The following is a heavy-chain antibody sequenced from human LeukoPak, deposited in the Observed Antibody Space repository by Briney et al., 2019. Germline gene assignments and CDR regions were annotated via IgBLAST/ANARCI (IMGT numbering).Heavy chain of an antibody. J-gene: IGHJ4*02. Sequence: ASVKVYCKASGYTFTSYAMNWVRQAPGQGLEWIGWINTNTGNPTYAQGFTGRFVFSLDTSVSTAYLQISSLKAEDTAVYYCARESIDSGSYIPSFDYWGQGTLVTVSS. CDR1: GYTFTSYA. CDR3: ARESIDSGSYIPSFDY. D-gene: IGHD1-26*01. CDR2: INTNTGNP. V-gene: IGHV7-4-1*02.